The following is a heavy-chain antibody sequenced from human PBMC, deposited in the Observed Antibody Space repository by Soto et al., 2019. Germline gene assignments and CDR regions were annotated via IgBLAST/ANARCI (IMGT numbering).Heavy chain of an antibody. CDR2: ISFDGDGK. V-gene: IGHV3-33*03. CDR1: TVTFTDYD. D-gene: IGHD3-10*02. Sequence: QVQLVESGGGVVHPGTSLRLSCAGSTVTFTDYDMQWVRQAPGKGLEWVAGISFDGDGKYYADSVKGRFSISRYNSEKALHLQMNSLRADDTAIYYCVNSGAYVVDYWGQGTLVTVSS. CDR3: VNSGAYVVDY. J-gene: IGHJ4*02.